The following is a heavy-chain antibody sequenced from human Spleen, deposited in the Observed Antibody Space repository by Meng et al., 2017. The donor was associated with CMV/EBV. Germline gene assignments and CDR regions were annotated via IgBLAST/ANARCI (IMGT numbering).Heavy chain of an antibody. CDR1: GFTFSSYW. CDR2: IKQDGSEK. CDR3: ATDWGYDNYRFGN. V-gene: IGHV3-7*01. J-gene: IGHJ4*02. D-gene: IGHD5-12*01. Sequence: GGSLRLSCAASGFTFSSYWMSWVRQAPGKGLEWVANIKQDGSEKHYVDSVKGRFTISRDNTKKSLYLQMNSLRAEDTAVYYCATDWGYDNYRFGNWGQGTLVTVSS.